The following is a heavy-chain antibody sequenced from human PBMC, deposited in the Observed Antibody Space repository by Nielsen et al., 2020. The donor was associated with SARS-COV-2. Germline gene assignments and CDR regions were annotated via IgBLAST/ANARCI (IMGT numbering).Heavy chain of an antibody. CDR1: GYTFTGYY. CDR2: INTNTGNP. Sequence: ASVKVSCKASGYTFTGYYMHWVRQAPGQGLEWMGRINTNTGNPTYAQGFTGRFVFSLDTSVSTAYLQISSLKAEDTAVYYCARVRMALGLDIWGQGTMVTVSS. CDR3: ARVRMALGLDI. J-gene: IGHJ3*02. D-gene: IGHD5-24*01. V-gene: IGHV7-4-1*02.